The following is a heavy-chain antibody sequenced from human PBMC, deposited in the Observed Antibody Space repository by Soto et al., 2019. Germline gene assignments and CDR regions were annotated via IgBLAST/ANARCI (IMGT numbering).Heavy chain of an antibody. CDR3: ARSIAVAASHGMDV. V-gene: IGHV3-30-3*01. Sequence: QVQLVESGGGVVQPGRSLRLSCAASGFTFSSYAGHWVRQAPGKGLEWVAVISYDGSNKYYADSVKGRFTISRDNSKNTLYLQMNSLRAEDTAVYYCARSIAVAASHGMDVWGQGTTVTVSS. CDR1: GFTFSSYA. J-gene: IGHJ6*02. CDR2: ISYDGSNK. D-gene: IGHD6-19*01.